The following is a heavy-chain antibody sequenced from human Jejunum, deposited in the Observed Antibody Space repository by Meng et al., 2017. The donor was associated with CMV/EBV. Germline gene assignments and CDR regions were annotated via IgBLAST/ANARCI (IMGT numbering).Heavy chain of an antibody. V-gene: IGHV7-4-1*02. J-gene: IGHJ4*02. D-gene: IGHD3-22*01. Sequence: SGYSLDNYAMNWVRQARGQGLEWMGWINANTGNSTEAQGFTGRFVFSLDTSVNTACLQINSLKPEDSAVYYCARDDAHSSGQPLDYWGQGTLVTVSS. CDR2: INANTGNS. CDR1: GYSLDNYA. CDR3: ARDDAHSSGQPLDY.